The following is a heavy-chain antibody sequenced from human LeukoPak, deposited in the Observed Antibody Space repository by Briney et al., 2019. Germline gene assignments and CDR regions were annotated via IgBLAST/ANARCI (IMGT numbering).Heavy chain of an antibody. CDR3: ATDRSIPVATIIGGG. J-gene: IGHJ4*02. D-gene: IGHD5-12*01. CDR1: GYTFTDYY. V-gene: IGHV1-69-2*01. CDR2: VDPEDGET. Sequence: ASVKISCRVSGYTFTDYYMHWVQQAPGKGLEWMGLVDPEDGETIYAEKFQGRVTITADTSTDTAYMELSSLRSEDTAVYYCATDRSIPVATIIGGGWGQGTLVTVSS.